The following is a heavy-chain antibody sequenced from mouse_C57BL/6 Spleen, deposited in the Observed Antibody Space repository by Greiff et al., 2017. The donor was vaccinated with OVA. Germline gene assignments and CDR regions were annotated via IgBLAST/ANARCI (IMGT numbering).Heavy chain of an antibody. D-gene: IGHD1-1*01. Sequence: EVQRVESGGGLVQPKASLKLSCAASGFSFNTYAMNWVRQAPGQGLEWVARIRRKSNNYATYYADSVKARFTISRDDSESMIYLQMNNLKTEDTALYYCVTSHYGSSCGYDLGGWGQGTTVTVSS. CDR3: VTSHYGSSCGYDLGG. V-gene: IGHV10-1*01. CDR1: GFSFNTYA. J-gene: IGHJ4*01. CDR2: IRRKSNNYAT.